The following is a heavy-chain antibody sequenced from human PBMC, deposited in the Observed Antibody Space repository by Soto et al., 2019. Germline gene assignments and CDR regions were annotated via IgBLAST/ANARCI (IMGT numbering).Heavy chain of an antibody. V-gene: IGHV1-8*01. CDR1: GYTFTSYD. Sequence: ASVKVSCKASGYTFTSYDINWVRQATGQGLEWMGWMNPNSGNTGYAQKFQGRVTMTRNTSISTAYMELSSLRSEDTAVYYCASGRPNSWSGVYYYYYMDVWGKGTTVTVSS. J-gene: IGHJ6*03. D-gene: IGHD6-13*01. CDR2: MNPNSGNT. CDR3: ASGRPNSWSGVYYYYYMDV.